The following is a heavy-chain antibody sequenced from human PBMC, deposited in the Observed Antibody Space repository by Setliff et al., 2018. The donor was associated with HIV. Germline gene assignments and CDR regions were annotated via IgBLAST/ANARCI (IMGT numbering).Heavy chain of an antibody. V-gene: IGHV1-2*02. Sequence: ASVKVSCKASGYLFTGYYMHWVRQAPGQGLEWMGWINVNSGGTKYAQKFQGRVTMTRDTSISTAYMEVSSLRSDDTAVYYCAREGSPIYYVDYWSQGTLVT. D-gene: IGHD3-10*01. CDR3: AREGSPIYYVDY. CDR1: GYLFTGYY. J-gene: IGHJ4*02. CDR2: INVNSGGT.